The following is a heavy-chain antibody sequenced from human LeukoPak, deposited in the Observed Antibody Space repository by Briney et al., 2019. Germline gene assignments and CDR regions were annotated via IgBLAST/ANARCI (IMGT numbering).Heavy chain of an antibody. CDR1: GGSFSGYY. V-gene: IGHV4-34*01. Sequence: PSGTLSLTCAVYGGSFSGYYWSWIRQPPGKGLEWIGEINHSGSTNYNPSLKSRVTISVDTSKNQFSLKLSSVTAADTAVYYCARGYSSSGYYGMDVWGQGTTVTVSS. CDR3: ARGYSSSGYYGMDV. J-gene: IGHJ6*02. D-gene: IGHD6-6*01. CDR2: INHSGST.